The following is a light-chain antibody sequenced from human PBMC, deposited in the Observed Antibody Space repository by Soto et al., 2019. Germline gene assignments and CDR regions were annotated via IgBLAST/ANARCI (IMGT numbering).Light chain of an antibody. CDR3: SARDDSLSAVV. V-gene: IGLV1-47*01. Sequence: QSVLTQPPSTSGTPGQRVTISCSGSSSNIGSNHVYWYQQFPGMAPKLLMYRSDQRPTGVPDRFSGSKSGTSASLAISGLRSDDEAEYYCSARDDSLSAVVFGGGTKLTVL. CDR1: SSNIGSNH. J-gene: IGLJ2*01. CDR2: RSD.